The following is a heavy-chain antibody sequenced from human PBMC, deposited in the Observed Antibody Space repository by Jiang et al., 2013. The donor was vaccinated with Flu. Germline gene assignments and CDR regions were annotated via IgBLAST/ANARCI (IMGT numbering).Heavy chain of an antibody. CDR2: IYHSGST. CDR1: GGSISSSNW. CDR3: ARVMAPYDFWSGQPWGYYMDV. D-gene: IGHD3-3*01. Sequence: GSGLVKPSGTLSLTCAVSGGSISSSNWWSWVRQPPGKGLEWIGEIYHSGSTNYNPSLKSRVTISVDKSKNQFSLKLSSVTAADTAVYYCARVMAPYDFWSGQPWGYYMDVWGQRATVTVSS. J-gene: IGHJ6*03. V-gene: IGHV4-4*02.